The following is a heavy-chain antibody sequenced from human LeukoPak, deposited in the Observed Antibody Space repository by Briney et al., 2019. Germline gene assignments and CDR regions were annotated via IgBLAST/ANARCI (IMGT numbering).Heavy chain of an antibody. J-gene: IGHJ3*02. CDR1: GDSVSSYY. CDR3: ARAYGSGSYYLDAFDI. CDR2: IYYSGST. Sequence: PSETLSLTCTVSGDSVSSYYWSWIRQPPGKELEYIGYIYYSGSTNYNPSLRSRVTMSVDTSKNQFSLRLSSVTAADTAVYYCARAYGSGSYYLDAFDIWGQGTMVTVSS. D-gene: IGHD3-10*01. V-gene: IGHV4-59*08.